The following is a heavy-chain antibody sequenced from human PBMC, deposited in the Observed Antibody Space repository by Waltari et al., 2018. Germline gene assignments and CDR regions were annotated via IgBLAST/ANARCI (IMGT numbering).Heavy chain of an antibody. V-gene: IGHV4-59*11. Sequence: QVQLPASGPGLVRPSETLSLTCTVSGGSISGRYWSWLRQPPGKGLESIGYIYYSGSTNYHPSLKGRVTISVATCKNRLSLKRSSVTAAVTAVYYCARDGSSSGLAVDDWGQGTLVTVSS. CDR2: IYYSGST. CDR3: ARDGSSSGLAVDD. D-gene: IGHD6-6*01. CDR1: GGSISGRY. J-gene: IGHJ4*02.